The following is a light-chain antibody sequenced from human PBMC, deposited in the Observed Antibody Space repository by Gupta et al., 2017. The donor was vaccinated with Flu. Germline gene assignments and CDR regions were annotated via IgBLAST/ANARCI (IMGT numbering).Light chain of an antibody. J-gene: IGLJ1*01. CDR2: SNN. CDR3: AAWDDSRNGYV. V-gene: IGLV1-44*01. CDR1: SSKIGSNT. Sequence: QSVVTQPPSASGTPGQRVAISCSGSSSKIGSNTVNWYHQGAGTAPKLLMFSNNQRHSGVPERFSGSKSGTAASLAISGLQAEDEADYYCAAWDDSRNGYVFGTGTKVTVL.